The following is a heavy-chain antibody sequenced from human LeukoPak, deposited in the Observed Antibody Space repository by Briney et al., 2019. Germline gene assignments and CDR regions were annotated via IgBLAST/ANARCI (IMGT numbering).Heavy chain of an antibody. J-gene: IGHJ4*02. Sequence: PGGSLRLSCAASGFTFSSYGMHWVRQAPGKGLEWVAVISYDGSNKYYADSVKGRFTISRDNSKNTLYLQMDSLRAEDTAVYYCARGGIVADNNYWGQGTLVTVSS. D-gene: IGHD6-13*01. CDR1: GFTFSSYG. V-gene: IGHV3-30*03. CDR3: ARGGIVADNNY. CDR2: ISYDGSNK.